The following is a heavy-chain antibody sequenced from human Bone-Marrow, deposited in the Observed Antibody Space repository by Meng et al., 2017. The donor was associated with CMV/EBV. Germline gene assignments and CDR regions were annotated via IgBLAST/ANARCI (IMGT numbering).Heavy chain of an antibody. J-gene: IGHJ5*02. CDR2: ILYGGST. CDR3: ARVWGGDNWFDP. CDR1: RGSISSSSHY. D-gene: IGHD3-16*01. V-gene: IGHV4-39*07. Sequence: SETLSLTCTVSRGSISSSSHYWGWVRQAPGKGLEWIGSILYGGSTFYNPSLKSRVSISIDVSKNQFSLSLSSVTAADTAVYYCARVWGGDNWFDPWGQGSLVTVSS.